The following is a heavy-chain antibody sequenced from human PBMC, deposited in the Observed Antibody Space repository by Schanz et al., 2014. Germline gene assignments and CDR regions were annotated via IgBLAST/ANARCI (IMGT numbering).Heavy chain of an antibody. J-gene: IGHJ4*02. CDR1: GFTFSNFA. D-gene: IGHD6-19*01. CDR3: GRDYSGGALDY. Sequence: VQLVESGGGLVKPGGSLRLSCGASGFTFSNFAMHWVRQAPGKGLEWVTIISHDGSIQYGADSVKGRFTLSRDNSKNTMDLQMNSLRPEDTAVYYCGRDYSGGALDYWGQGTLVTVSS. CDR2: ISHDGSIQ. V-gene: IGHV3-30*04.